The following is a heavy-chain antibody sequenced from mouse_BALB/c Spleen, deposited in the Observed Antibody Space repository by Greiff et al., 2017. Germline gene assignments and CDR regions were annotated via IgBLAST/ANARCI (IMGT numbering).Heavy chain of an antibody. D-gene: IGHD3-3*01. J-gene: IGHJ3*01. CDR3: ASRGDLAY. V-gene: IGHV5-6-3*01. CDR2: INSNGGST. Sequence: EVQLQESGGGLVQPGGSLKLSCAASGFTFSSYGMSWVRQTPDKRLELVATINSNGGSTYYPDSVKGRFTISRDNAKNTLYLQMSSLKSEDTAMYYCASRGDLAYWGQGTLVTVSA. CDR1: GFTFSSYG.